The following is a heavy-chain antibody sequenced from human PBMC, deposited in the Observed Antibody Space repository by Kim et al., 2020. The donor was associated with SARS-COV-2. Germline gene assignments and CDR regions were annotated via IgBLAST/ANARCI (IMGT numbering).Heavy chain of an antibody. CDR3: ARSRNNDAFDI. CDR1: GYSFSTYW. CDR2: IYPSDSDT. V-gene: IGHV5-51*01. Sequence: GESLKISCQGSGYSFSTYWIGWVRQVPGKGLEWMGIIYPSDSDTTYSPSFRGQVTISADRSISTAFLQWSSLRASDTAMYYCARSRNNDAFDIWGQGTMVTVSS. J-gene: IGHJ3*02.